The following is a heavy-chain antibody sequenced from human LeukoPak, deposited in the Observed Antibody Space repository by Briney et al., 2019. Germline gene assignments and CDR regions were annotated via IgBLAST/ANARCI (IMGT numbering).Heavy chain of an antibody. CDR1: GFTFSSYG. CDR3: ARDRIGKYSIDY. J-gene: IGHJ4*02. V-gene: IGHV3-30*12. D-gene: IGHD2-15*01. CDR2: ISDNGRRT. Sequence: PGRSLRLSCEASGFTFSSYGMHWVRQAPGKGLEWVAFISDNGRRTYYLESVKGLFTISRDDSKNTLYLQMNSLRVEDTAVYYCARDRIGKYSIDYWGQGTLVTVSS.